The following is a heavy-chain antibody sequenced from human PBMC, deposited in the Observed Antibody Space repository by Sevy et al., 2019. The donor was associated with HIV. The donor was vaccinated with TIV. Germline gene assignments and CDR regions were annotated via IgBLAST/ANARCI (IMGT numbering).Heavy chain of an antibody. Sequence: ASVKVSCKASGYTFTGQYIHWVRQAPGQGLEWMGWINPNSGDTNYSQEFQGRVTMTRDTSISAAYMELSGLKSDDTAVYYCSRDLRLRGYSYGCFDYWGQGTLVTVSS. V-gene: IGHV1-2*02. CDR1: GYTFTGQY. CDR3: SRDLRLRGYSYGCFDY. J-gene: IGHJ4*02. CDR2: INPNSGDT. D-gene: IGHD5-18*01.